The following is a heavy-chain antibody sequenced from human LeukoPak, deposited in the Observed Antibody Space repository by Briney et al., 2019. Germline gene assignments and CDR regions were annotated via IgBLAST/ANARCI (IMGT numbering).Heavy chain of an antibody. V-gene: IGHV3-20*04. Sequence: GGSLRLSCAASGFTFDGYGMSWVRQDPGKGLEWVSGINWNGGSTGYADSVKGRFTISRDNAKNSLYLQMNSLRAEDTALYYCARHSGSGSGAGAFDIWGQGTMVTVSS. D-gene: IGHD2-15*01. CDR2: INWNGGST. CDR3: ARHSGSGSGAGAFDI. CDR1: GFTFDGYG. J-gene: IGHJ3*02.